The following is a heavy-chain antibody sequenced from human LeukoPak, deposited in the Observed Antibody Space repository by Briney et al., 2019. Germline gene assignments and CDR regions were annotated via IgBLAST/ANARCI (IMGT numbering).Heavy chain of an antibody. V-gene: IGHV4-38-2*01. CDR1: GYSISRGYY. CDR2: IYHSGST. Sequence: PSETLSLTCAVSGYSISRGYYWGWIRQPPGKGLEGIGSIYHSGSTYYNPSLKSRVTISVDTSKNQFSLKLSSVTAADTAVYYCARGSSSGYDINFDYWGQGTLVTVSS. J-gene: IGHJ4*02. D-gene: IGHD5-12*01. CDR3: ARGSSSGYDINFDY.